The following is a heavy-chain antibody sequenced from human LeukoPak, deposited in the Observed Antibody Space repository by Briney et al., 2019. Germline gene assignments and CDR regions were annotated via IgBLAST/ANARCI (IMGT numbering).Heavy chain of an antibody. J-gene: IGHJ4*02. CDR2: ISSSGSST. V-gene: IGHV3-11*01. CDR1: GFTFSDYY. Sequence: PGGSLRLSCAASGFTFSDYYMNWTRQAPGKGLEWVSYISSSGSSTYYADSVKGLFTISRDNAKNSLYMQMNSLRGGDTAVYYFARFQGDFWSAYPGGPFDYWGQGIPVTVSS. D-gene: IGHD3-3*01. CDR3: ARFQGDFWSAYPGGPFDY.